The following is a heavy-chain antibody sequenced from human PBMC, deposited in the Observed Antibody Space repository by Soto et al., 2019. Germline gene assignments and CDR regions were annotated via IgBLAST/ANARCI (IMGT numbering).Heavy chain of an antibody. CDR3: TRDGYSSTIYYYGMDV. D-gene: IGHD6-13*01. CDR2: IRSKAYGGTT. V-gene: IGHV3-49*04. CDR1: GFTFGDYA. Sequence: GGSLRLSCTASGFTFGDYAMSWVRQAPGKGLEWVGFIRSKAYGGTTEYAASVKGRFTISRDDSKSIAYLQMNSLKTEDTAVYYCTRDGYSSTIYYYGMDVWGQGTSVTVSS. J-gene: IGHJ6*02.